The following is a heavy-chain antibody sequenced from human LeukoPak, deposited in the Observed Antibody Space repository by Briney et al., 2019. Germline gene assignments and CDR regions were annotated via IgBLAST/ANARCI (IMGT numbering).Heavy chain of an antibody. CDR3: AKVDSGYDGSMFDY. CDR2: IRYDGSNK. J-gene: IGHJ4*02. D-gene: IGHD5-12*01. CDR1: GFTFSSYG. V-gene: IGHV3-30*02. Sequence: PGGSLRLSCAASGFTFSSYGMHWVRQAPGKGLEWVAFIRYDGSNKYYADSVKGRFTISRDNSKNTLYLQMNSLRAEDTAVYYCAKVDSGYDGSMFDYWGQGTLVTVSS.